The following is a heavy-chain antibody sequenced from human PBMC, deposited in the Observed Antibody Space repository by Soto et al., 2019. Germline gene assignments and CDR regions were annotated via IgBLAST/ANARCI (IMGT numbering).Heavy chain of an antibody. CDR2: ISAYNGNT. CDR1: GYTFTSYG. CDR3: ARAGGEVLVAATRWFDP. Sequence: QVQLVQTGAKVKKPGASVKESCKASGYTFTSYGRSWESQSPGQGLEWMGWISAYNGNTNYAQKLRGRVTRTTDTSTSTAYMELRSLRSDDTAVYYFARAGGEVLVAATRWFDPWGQGTLVTVSS. J-gene: IGHJ5*02. D-gene: IGHD2-15*01. V-gene: IGHV1-18*01.